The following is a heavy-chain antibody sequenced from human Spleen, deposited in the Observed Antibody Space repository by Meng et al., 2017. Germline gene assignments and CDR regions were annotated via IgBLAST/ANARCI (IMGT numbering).Heavy chain of an antibody. CDR1: GFTFSSCA. CDR2: ISPDGTRA. J-gene: IGHJ4*02. Sequence: VQLVESGGGVVQPGGSLRLSCAASGFTFSSCAMHWVRQAPGEGLECVAVISPDGTRAYYADSVNVRFTISRYNSKITFFRQVNSLRSDDTAVYYCATGCASYFDYWGQGALVTVSS. D-gene: IGHD6-19*01. V-gene: IGHV3-30-3*01. CDR3: ATGCASYFDY.